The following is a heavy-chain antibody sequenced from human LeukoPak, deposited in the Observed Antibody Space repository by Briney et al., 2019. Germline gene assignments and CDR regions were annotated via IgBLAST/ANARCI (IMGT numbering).Heavy chain of an antibody. Sequence: PSETLSLTCAVSGGSINSGAYSWSWIRQPPGKGLEWIEYIFHSGSTNYSASLKSRVTISVDTSKNQFSLKLTSMTLADTAVYYCAREFWVANAPGSWLDPWGQGIPVTVSS. CDR1: GGSINSGAYS. J-gene: IGHJ5*02. CDR2: IFHSGST. V-gene: IGHV4-30-2*01. D-gene: IGHD3-16*01. CDR3: AREFWVANAPGSWLDP.